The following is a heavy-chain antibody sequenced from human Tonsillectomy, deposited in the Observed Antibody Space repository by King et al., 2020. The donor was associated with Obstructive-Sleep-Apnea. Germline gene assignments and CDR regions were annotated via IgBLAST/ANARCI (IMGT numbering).Heavy chain of an antibody. CDR1: GGSISSGDYY. V-gene: IGHV4-30-4*01. D-gene: IGHD3-10*01. J-gene: IGHJ4*02. CDR2: IYYSGST. CDR3: ASIPYYYGSGSYYKDGYYFDY. Sequence: VPLQESGPGLVKPSQTLSLTCTVSGGSISSGDYYWRWIRQPPGKGLEWIGYIYYSGSTYYNPSLKSRVTISVDTSKNQFSLKLSSVTAADTAVYYCASIPYYYGSGSYYKDGYYFDYWGQGTLVTVSS.